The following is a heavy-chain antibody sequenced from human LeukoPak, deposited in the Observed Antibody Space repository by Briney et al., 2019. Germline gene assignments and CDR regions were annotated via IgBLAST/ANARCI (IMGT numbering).Heavy chain of an antibody. D-gene: IGHD5/OR15-5a*01. V-gene: IGHV3-66*01. Sequence: GGSLRLSCVASGFTVSSNYMSWVRQAPGKGLEWVSVIYSDGSTYYADSVKGRFTISRDNSKNTLYLQVNSLRAEDTAVYYCARFTSSRAWAQCFQHWGQGTLVTVSS. J-gene: IGHJ1*01. CDR2: IYSDGST. CDR1: GFTVSSNY. CDR3: ARFTSSRAWAQCFQH.